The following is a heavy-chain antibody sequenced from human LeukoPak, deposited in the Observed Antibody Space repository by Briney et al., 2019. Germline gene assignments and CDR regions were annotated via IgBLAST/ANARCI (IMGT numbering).Heavy chain of an antibody. J-gene: IGHJ1*01. V-gene: IGHV1-3*01. CDR2: INAGNGNT. CDR1: GYTFTSYA. CDR3: ARERLHGYFQH. D-gene: IGHD4-11*01. Sequence: GASVTVSCKASGYTFTSYAMHWVRQAPGQRLEWMGWINAGNGNTKYAQKFQGRVTITRHTSASTAYMELSSLRSEDTAVYYCARERLHGYFQHWGQGTLVTVSS.